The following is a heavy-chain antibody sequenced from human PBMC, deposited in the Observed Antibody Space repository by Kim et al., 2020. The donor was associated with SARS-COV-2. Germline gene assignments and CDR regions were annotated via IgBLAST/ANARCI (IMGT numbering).Heavy chain of an antibody. Sequence: GGSLRLSCAASGFTFSTYWMSWVRQAPGKGLEWVANINEDGGVRYYGDAVKGRFTISRDNAKNSLYLQMNSLRAEDTAVYYCARSIDYWGQGTLVTVSS. CDR2: INEDGGVR. J-gene: IGHJ4*02. V-gene: IGHV3-7*03. CDR1: GFTFSTYW. CDR3: ARSIDY.